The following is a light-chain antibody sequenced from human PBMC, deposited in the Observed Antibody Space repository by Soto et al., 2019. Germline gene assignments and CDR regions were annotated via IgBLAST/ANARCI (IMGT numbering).Light chain of an antibody. J-gene: IGKJ4*01. CDR3: QQYNSYPLP. V-gene: IGKV3-11*01. CDR1: QSVDSY. CDR2: GAS. Sequence: EIVLTQYTTSLSLSSGERATLSCRASQSVDSYLVWYQQKPGQAPRLLIYGASSRATGIPDRFSGSGSGTDFTLTISSLQPDDFAPYHCQQYNSYPLPFGG.